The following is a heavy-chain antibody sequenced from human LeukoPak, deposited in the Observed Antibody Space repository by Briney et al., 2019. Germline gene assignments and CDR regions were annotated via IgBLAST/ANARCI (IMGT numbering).Heavy chain of an antibody. Sequence: GESLKISCKASGYNFTNYWIGWVRQMPGKGLEWRGINYPDDSDTRYSPSFQGQVTISADKSISTAYLQWSILKASDTAMYYCARHPGQVPDYWGQGTLVTVSS. V-gene: IGHV5-51*01. CDR2: NYPDDSDT. CDR3: ARHPGQVPDY. J-gene: IGHJ4*02. CDR1: GYNFTNYW.